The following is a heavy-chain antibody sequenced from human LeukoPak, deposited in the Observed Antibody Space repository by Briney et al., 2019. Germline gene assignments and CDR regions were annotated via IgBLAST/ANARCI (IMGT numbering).Heavy chain of an antibody. CDR3: ARVSPAAITGMDV. V-gene: IGHV3-11*06. CDR2: ISSSSSYT. D-gene: IGHD2-2*02. CDR1: GFTFSDYY. Sequence: GGSLRLSCAASGFTFSDYYMSWIRQAPGKGLEWVSYISSSSSYTNYADSVKGRFTISRDNAKNSLYLQMNSLRAEDTAVYYCARVSPAAITGMDVWGTGTTVTVSS. J-gene: IGHJ6*04.